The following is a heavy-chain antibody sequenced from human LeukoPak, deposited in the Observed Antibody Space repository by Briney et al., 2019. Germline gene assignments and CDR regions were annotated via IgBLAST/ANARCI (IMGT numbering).Heavy chain of an antibody. Sequence: GGSLRLSCAASGFTFSSYAMSWVRQAPGKGLEWVSAISGSGGSTYYADSVKGRFTISRDNSKNTLYLQMNSLRAEDTAVYYCAKVRGFDDFWSGYQPFDYWGQGTLVTVSS. CDR2: ISGSGGST. CDR1: GFTFSSYA. V-gene: IGHV3-23*01. J-gene: IGHJ4*02. D-gene: IGHD3-3*01. CDR3: AKVRGFDDFWSGYQPFDY.